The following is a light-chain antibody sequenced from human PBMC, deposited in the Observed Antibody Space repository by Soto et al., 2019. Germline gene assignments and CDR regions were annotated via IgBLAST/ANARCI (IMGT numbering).Light chain of an antibody. V-gene: IGKV3-15*01. J-gene: IGKJ4*01. Sequence: EIVMTQSPATLSVSPGERATLSCRASQSVSSDLAWYQQKPGQAPRLLIFGASTRATDIPARFSGSGSGTEFTFTVSSLQSENFAVYYCQQYSTWPPSITFGGGTKVEIK. CDR3: QQYSTWPPSIT. CDR1: QSVSSD. CDR2: GAS.